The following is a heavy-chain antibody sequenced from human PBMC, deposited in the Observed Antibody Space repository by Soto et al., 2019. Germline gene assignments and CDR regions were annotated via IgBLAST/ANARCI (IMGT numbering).Heavy chain of an antibody. V-gene: IGHV3-33*01. J-gene: IGHJ4*02. D-gene: IGHD6-19*01. CDR2: IWYDGSNK. CDR1: GFTFSSYG. Sequence: QVQLVESGGGVVQPGRSLRLSCAASGFTFSSYGMHWVRQAPGKGLEWVAVIWYDGSNKYYADSVKGRFTISRDNSKNTLYLQMNSLRAEDTAVYYCARGYSSGWYYFDYWGQGTLVTVSS. CDR3: ARGYSSGWYYFDY.